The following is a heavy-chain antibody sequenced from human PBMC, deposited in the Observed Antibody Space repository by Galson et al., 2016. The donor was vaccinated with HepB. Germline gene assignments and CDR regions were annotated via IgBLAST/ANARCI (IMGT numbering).Heavy chain of an antibody. D-gene: IGHD2-21*01. Sequence: LRLSCAASGFPFSSYSMNWVRQAPGKGLEWIGYVSYSGSTYYSPSLESRVTISVDSSENQFSLRLSSVTAAGTAVYYCTGDRGSFRQFDHWGQGTLVTVSS. CDR2: VSYSGST. CDR3: TGDRGSFRQFDH. CDR1: GFPFSSYS. J-gene: IGHJ4*02. V-gene: IGHV4-59*06.